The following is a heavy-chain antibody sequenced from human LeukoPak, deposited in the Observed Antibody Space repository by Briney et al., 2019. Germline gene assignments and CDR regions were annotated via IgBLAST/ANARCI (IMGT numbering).Heavy chain of an antibody. J-gene: IGHJ4*02. Sequence: GGSLRLPCAASGFTFGSYAMSWVRQAPGKGLEWVSAISGSGGTTYYADSVKGRFTISRDNSKNTLYLQMNSLRAEDTAVYYCAKGSYYYDSSGYHYYFDYWGQGTLVTVSS. CDR1: GFTFGSYA. CDR3: AKGSYYYDSSGYHYYFDY. CDR2: ISGSGGTT. V-gene: IGHV3-23*01. D-gene: IGHD3-22*01.